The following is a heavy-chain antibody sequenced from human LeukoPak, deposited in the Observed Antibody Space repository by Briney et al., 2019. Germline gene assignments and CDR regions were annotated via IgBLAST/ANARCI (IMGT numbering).Heavy chain of an antibody. J-gene: IGHJ3*02. CDR1: GYTFTGYY. D-gene: IGHD3-10*01. V-gene: IGHV1-2*02. CDR3: ARGGYYGSGRADAFDI. Sequence: ASVEVSCKASGYTFTGYYMHWVRQAPGQGLEWMGWINPNSGGTNYAQKFQGRVTMTRDTSISTAYMELSRLRSDDTAVYYCARGGYYGSGRADAFDIWGQGTMVTVSS. CDR2: INPNSGGT.